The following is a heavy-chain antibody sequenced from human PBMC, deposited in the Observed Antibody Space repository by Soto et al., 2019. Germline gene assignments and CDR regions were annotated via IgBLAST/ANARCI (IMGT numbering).Heavy chain of an antibody. Sequence: ASVKVSCKASGYTFTSYAMHWVRQAPGQRLEWMGWINAGNGNTKYSQKLQGRVTITRDTSASTAYMELSSLRSEDMAVYYCARVYDILPRYYTHIDYSGQGTLVSVSS. CDR3: ARVYDILPRYYTHIDY. J-gene: IGHJ4*02. CDR2: INAGNGNT. D-gene: IGHD3-9*01. CDR1: GYTFTSYA. V-gene: IGHV1-3*01.